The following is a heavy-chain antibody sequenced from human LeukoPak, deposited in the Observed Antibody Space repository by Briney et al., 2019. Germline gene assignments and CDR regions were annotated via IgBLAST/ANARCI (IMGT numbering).Heavy chain of an antibody. D-gene: IGHD1-26*01. CDR2: INPNIGGT. J-gene: IGHJ4*02. V-gene: IGHV1-2*02. Sequence: ASLKVSCKPAVYTFTGYYMYWVRQAPGQGLEWMGWINPNIGGTNYAQTFQGRVTMTRDTSISTAYMELSRLRSDDTAVYYCARVDSGGGSYDNGYFDYWGQGTLVTVSS. CDR3: ARVDSGGGSYDNGYFDY. CDR1: VYTFTGYY.